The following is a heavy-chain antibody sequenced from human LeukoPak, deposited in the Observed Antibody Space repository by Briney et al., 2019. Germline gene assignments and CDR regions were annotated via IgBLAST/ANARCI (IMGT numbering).Heavy chain of an antibody. D-gene: IGHD3-10*01. CDR1: GYTFTSYD. CDR2: MNPNSGNT. Sequence: ASVKVSCKASGYTFTSYDINWVRQAPGQGLEWMGWMNPNSGNTGYAQKFQGRVTMTRNTSISTAYMELSSLRPEDTAVYYCARSQFPAVYGSGPQGVDYWGQGTLVTVSS. J-gene: IGHJ4*02. V-gene: IGHV1-8*01. CDR3: ARSQFPAVYGSGPQGVDY.